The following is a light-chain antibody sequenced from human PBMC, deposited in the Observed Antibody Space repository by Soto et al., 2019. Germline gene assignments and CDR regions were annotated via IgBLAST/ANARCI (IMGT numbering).Light chain of an antibody. CDR3: HQYDSWT. Sequence: EIVLTQSPGTLSLSPGERATLSCRASQSFNSIYLAWYQQKPGQGPRLLIYGASSRATGIPDRFSGSGSGTDFTLTISRLEPEDFAVYYCHQYDSWTFGQGTKVDIK. J-gene: IGKJ1*01. CDR2: GAS. V-gene: IGKV3-20*01. CDR1: QSFNSIY.